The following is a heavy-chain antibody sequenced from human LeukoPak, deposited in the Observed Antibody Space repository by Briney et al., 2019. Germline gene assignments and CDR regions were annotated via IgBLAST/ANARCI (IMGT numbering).Heavy chain of an antibody. CDR3: ARGVVGATMWYYYYYYMDV. Sequence: SETLSLTCTVSGGSISSYYWSWIRQPAGKGLEWIGRIYTSGSTNYNPSLKSRVTMSVDTSKNQFSLKLSSVTAADTAVYYCARGVVGATMWYYYYYYMDVWGKGTTVTVSS. J-gene: IGHJ6*03. CDR1: GGSISSYY. D-gene: IGHD1-26*01. CDR2: IYTSGST. V-gene: IGHV4-4*07.